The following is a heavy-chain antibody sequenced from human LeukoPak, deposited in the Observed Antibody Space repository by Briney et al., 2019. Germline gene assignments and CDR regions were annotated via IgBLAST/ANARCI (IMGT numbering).Heavy chain of an antibody. D-gene: IGHD3-16*01. CDR1: GYTFTSYG. Sequence: GASVKVSCKASGYTFTSYGISWVRQAPGQGLEWMGWISTYDGNTNYAQKLRGRVSMIRDTSTSTAYLELRSLRPDDTAVYYCARDQPRRGPGGHDYWGQGTLVTVSS. CDR3: ARDQPRRGPGGHDY. J-gene: IGHJ4*02. V-gene: IGHV1-18*01. CDR2: ISTYDGNT.